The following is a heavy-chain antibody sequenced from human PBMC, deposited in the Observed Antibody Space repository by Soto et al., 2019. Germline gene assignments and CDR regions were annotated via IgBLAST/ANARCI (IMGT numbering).Heavy chain of an antibody. CDR3: GKVLVGATGHTDSDS. D-gene: IGHD2-15*01. CDR2: IDYNGVT. CDR1: GGSIDRSGDY. J-gene: IGHJ4*02. V-gene: IGHV4-39*01. Sequence: PSETLSLTCTVSGGSIDRSGDYWGWIRQPPGRGLEWIGNIDYNGVTYSNPSLKSRVTISRDTSKNQFSLKLTSVTAADTALYYCGKVLVGATGHTDSDSWGPGTLVTVSS.